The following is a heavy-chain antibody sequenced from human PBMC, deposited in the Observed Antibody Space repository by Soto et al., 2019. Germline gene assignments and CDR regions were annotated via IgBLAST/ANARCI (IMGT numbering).Heavy chain of an antibody. CDR1: GYFITRCYY. D-gene: IGHD4-4*01. Sequence: SETLSITCTVSGYFITRCYYWGWIRQPPGKGLEWIGSIFHSGSTYYNPSLKSRATISVDTSKNQFSLKLSSVTAADTAVYYCARDPRYYSKYLGQFDLWGRGTLVTVSS. V-gene: IGHV4-38-2*02. CDR3: ARDPRYYSKYLGQFDL. CDR2: IFHSGST. J-gene: IGHJ2*01.